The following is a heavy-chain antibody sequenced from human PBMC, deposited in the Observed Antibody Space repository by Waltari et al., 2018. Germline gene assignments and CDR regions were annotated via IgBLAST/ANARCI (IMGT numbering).Heavy chain of an antibody. Sequence: EVQLLESGGGLVQPGGSLRLSCAASGFTFSNYAMSWVRQAPGRGLEWVSLIDSGGSSYYADSVKGRFTVSRDDSKNTLYLQMSGLRPEDTAVYYCVKALSSGWYRGDYFDYWGQGTLVTVSS. D-gene: IGHD6-19*01. J-gene: IGHJ4*02. V-gene: IGHV3-23*03. CDR1: GFTFSNYA. CDR2: IDSGGSS. CDR3: VKALSSGWYRGDYFDY.